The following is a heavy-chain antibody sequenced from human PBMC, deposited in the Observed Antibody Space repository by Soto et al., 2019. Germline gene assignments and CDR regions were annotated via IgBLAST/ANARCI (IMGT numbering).Heavy chain of an antibody. J-gene: IGHJ5*02. CDR3: ARKNDFWSGRRNYWFDP. D-gene: IGHD3-3*01. Sequence: PSETLSLTCTVSGGSISSSSYYWGWIRQPPGKGLEWIGSIYYSGSTYYNPSLKSRVTISVDTSKNRFSLKLSSVTAADTAVYYCARKNDFWSGRRNYWFDPWGQGTLVTVSS. CDR2: IYYSGST. CDR1: GGSISSSSYY. V-gene: IGHV4-39*01.